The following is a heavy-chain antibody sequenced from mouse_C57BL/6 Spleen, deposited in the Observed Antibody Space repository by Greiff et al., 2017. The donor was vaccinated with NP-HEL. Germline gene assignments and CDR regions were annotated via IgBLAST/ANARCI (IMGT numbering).Heavy chain of an antibody. D-gene: IGHD1-1*01. V-gene: IGHV5-4*01. CDR3: ARDLIYYYGSRGAMDY. Sequence: EVKLVESGGGLVKPGGSLKLSCAASGFTFSSYAMSWVRQTPEKRLEWVATISDGGSYTYYPDNVKGRFTIARDNAKNNLYLQMSHLKSEDTAMYYCARDLIYYYGSRGAMDYWGQGTSVTVAS. CDR1: GFTFSSYA. CDR2: ISDGGSYT. J-gene: IGHJ4*01.